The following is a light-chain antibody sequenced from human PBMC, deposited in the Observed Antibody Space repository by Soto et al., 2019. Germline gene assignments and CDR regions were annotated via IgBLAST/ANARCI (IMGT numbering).Light chain of an antibody. V-gene: IGKV3-20*01. Sequence: EIVLTQSPGTLSLSPGERVTLSCRASQSVSNRYLAWYQQKPGQAPRLLIYGASNRATGIPDRFTGSGSGADFTLTISRLEPEDFAVYYCQQYDNSPTWTFGQGTKVEIK. CDR1: QSVSNRY. CDR2: GAS. CDR3: QQYDNSPTWT. J-gene: IGKJ1*01.